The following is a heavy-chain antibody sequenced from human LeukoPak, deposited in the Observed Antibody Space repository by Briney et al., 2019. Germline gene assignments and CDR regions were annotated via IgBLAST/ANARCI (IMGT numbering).Heavy chain of an antibody. Sequence: ASVKVSCKASGYTVTSYDINWVRQATGQGLEWMGWMNPNSGNTGYAQKFQGRVTMTRNTSISTAYMELSSLRSEDTAVYYCARIVSLSRDSSFDYWGQGTLVTVSS. CDR3: ARIVSLSRDSSFDY. D-gene: IGHD3-22*01. CDR2: MNPNSGNT. V-gene: IGHV1-8*01. CDR1: GYTVTSYD. J-gene: IGHJ4*02.